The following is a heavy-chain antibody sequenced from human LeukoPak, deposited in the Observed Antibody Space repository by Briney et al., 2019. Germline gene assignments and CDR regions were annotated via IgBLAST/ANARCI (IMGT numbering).Heavy chain of an antibody. CDR1: GGSISDYY. CDR2: IYTSGGT. Sequence: SETLSLTCTVPGGSISDYYWSWVRQPPGKGLEWVGYIYTSGGTNYSPSLKSRVTISVDTSKNQFSLKLSSVTAADTAVYYCARGVVVPAAPFDPWGQGTLVTVSS. CDR3: ARGVVVPAAPFDP. J-gene: IGHJ5*02. V-gene: IGHV4-4*09. D-gene: IGHD2-2*01.